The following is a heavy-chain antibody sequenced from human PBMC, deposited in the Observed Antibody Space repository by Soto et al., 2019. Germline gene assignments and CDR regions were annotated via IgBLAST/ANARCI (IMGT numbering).Heavy chain of an antibody. CDR1: GFSFNSYT. J-gene: IGHJ4*02. D-gene: IGHD3-16*02. V-gene: IGHV3-30*01. Sequence: QVQLVESGGGVVQPGRSLRLSCAGSGFSFNSYTMHWVRQAPGKGLEWVALISFDSSNNYYADSVKGRFSISRDNSKNPVFLHMDSLRPDDTALYYCARDRLRLGELSLIGYFDYCGQGTLVTVSS. CDR2: ISFDSSNN. CDR3: ARDRLRLGELSLIGYFDY.